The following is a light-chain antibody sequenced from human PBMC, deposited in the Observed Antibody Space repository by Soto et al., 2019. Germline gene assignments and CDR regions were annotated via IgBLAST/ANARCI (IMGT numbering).Light chain of an antibody. CDR2: AAS. J-gene: IGKJ4*01. CDR1: QGIRSY. V-gene: IGKV1-9*01. CDR3: QQLNSYFSLT. Sequence: DIQLTQSPSFLSASVGDRVTITCRASQGIRSYLAWYQQKPGKAPKLLIYAASTLQSGVPSRFSGSGSGTEFTLTISSLQPEDFATYYCQQLNSYFSLTFGGGTKVEIK.